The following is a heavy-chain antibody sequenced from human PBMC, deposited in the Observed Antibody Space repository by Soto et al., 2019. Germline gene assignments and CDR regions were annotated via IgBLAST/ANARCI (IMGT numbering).Heavy chain of an antibody. CDR1: GGTFSSYA. D-gene: IGHD4-4*01. CDR3: ARDSDYSNYRNPYYFDY. Sequence: QVQLVQSGAEVKKPGSSVKVSCKASGGTFSSYAISWVRQAPGQGLEWMGGIMPIFGTANYAQKLQGRVTITADESTSTAYMELSSLRSEDTAVYYCARDSDYSNYRNPYYFDYWGQGTLVTVSS. J-gene: IGHJ4*02. CDR2: IMPIFGTA. V-gene: IGHV1-69*01.